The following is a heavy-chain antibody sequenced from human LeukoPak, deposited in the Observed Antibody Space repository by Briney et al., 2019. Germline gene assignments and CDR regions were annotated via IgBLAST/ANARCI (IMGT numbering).Heavy chain of an antibody. J-gene: IGHJ4*02. CDR3: ARNYGGNSAFDY. D-gene: IGHD4-23*01. Sequence: ASVKVSCKASGYTFTSYYLHWVRQAPGQGLEWMGIINPSGGSTSYAQKFQGRVTMTRDMSTSTVYMELSSLRSEDTAVYYCARNYGGNSAFDYWGQGTLVTVSS. CDR2: INPSGGST. V-gene: IGHV1-46*01. CDR1: GYTFTSYY.